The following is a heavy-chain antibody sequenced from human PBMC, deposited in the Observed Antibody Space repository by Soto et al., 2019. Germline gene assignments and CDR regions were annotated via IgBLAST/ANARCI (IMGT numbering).Heavy chain of an antibody. J-gene: IGHJ5*02. V-gene: IGHV4-59*01. CDR1: GGSISSYY. CDR2: IYYDGST. Sequence: SETLSLTCTVSGGSISSYYWSWIRQSPGKGLEWIGYIYYDGSTNYNPSLKSRVTMSLDTSKNQFSLKLSSVTAADTALYYCASWYYYDSSGYWFHPWGQGTLVTVS. D-gene: IGHD3-22*01. CDR3: ASWYYYDSSGYWFHP.